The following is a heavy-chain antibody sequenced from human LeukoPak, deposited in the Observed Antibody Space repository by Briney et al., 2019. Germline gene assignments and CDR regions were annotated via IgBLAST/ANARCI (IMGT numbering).Heavy chain of an antibody. V-gene: IGHV3-23*01. CDR2: ISGSDSST. CDR1: GFTFSSFA. D-gene: IGHD2-2*01. Sequence: GGTLRLSCAASGFTFSSFAMSWVRQAPGKGLEWVSAISGSDSSTYSADSVKGRFTISRDDSKNTLYLQMNSLRAEDTAVYYCARVGPPSVVTMTFEFWGQGTLVTVSS. J-gene: IGHJ4*02. CDR3: ARVGPPSVVTMTFEF.